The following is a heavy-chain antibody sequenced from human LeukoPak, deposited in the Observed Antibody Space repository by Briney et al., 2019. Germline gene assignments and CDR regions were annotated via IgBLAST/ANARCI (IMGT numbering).Heavy chain of an antibody. J-gene: IGHJ4*02. Sequence: GGSLRLSCAASGFTFSSYAMHWVRQAPGKGLEYVSAISSNGGSTYYANSVKGRFTTSRDNSKNTLYLQMGSLRAEDMAVYYCARGVGAARPRFDYWGQGTLVTVSS. CDR1: GFTFSSYA. D-gene: IGHD6-6*01. CDR2: ISSNGGST. CDR3: ARGVGAARPRFDY. V-gene: IGHV3-64*01.